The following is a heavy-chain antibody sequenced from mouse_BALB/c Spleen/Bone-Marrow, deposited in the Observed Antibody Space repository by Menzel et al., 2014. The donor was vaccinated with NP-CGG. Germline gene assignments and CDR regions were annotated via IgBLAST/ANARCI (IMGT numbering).Heavy chain of an antibody. CDR1: GFTFSSFG. D-gene: IGHD2-3*01. Sequence: EVKLVESGGGLVQPGGSRKLSCAASGFTFSSFGMHWVRQAPEKGLEWVAYISSGSSTIYYADTVKGRFTISRDNPKNTLFLQMTSLRSEDTAMYYCARRGYYHGMDYCGQGTSVTVSS. CDR2: ISSGSSTI. J-gene: IGHJ4*01. V-gene: IGHV5-17*02. CDR3: ARRGYYHGMDY.